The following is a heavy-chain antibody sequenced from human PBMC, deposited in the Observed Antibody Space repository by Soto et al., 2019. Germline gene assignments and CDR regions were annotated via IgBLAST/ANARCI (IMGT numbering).Heavy chain of an antibody. CDR2: IKQDGSEK. J-gene: IGHJ3*02. V-gene: IGHV3-7*01. D-gene: IGHD6-6*01. CDR1: GFTFSSYW. CDR3: ARTIAARFGSDAFDI. Sequence: SLRLSCAASGFTFSSYWMSWVRQAPGKGLEWVANIKQDGSEKYYVDSVKGRFTISRDNAKNSLYLQMNSLRAEDTAVYYCARTIAARFGSDAFDIWGQGTMVTVSS.